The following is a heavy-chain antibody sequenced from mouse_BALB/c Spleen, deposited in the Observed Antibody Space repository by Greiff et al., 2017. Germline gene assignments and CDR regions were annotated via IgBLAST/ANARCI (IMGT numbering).Heavy chain of an antibody. CDR2: ISSGGSYT. J-gene: IGHJ4*01. D-gene: IGHD1-2*01. CDR3: ARDEDYYAMDY. V-gene: IGHV5-6*01. CDR1: GFTFSSYG. Sequence: EVQLVESGGDLVKPGGSLKLSCAASGFTFSSYGMSWVRQTPDKRLEWVATISSGGSYTYFPDSVKGRSTISRDNAKNTLYLQMSSLKSEDTAIYYCARDEDYYAMDYWGQGTSVTVSA.